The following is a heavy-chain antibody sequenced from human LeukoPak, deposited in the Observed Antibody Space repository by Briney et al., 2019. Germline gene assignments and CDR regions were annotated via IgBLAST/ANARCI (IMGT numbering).Heavy chain of an antibody. CDR3: ARRNVFGI. V-gene: IGHV4-59*08. D-gene: IGHD1-14*01. Sequence: PSETLSLTCTVSGGSISGDHWNWIRQPPGKGLEWIGYIYYSGSTNYNPSLKSRVTISIDTSKNQFSLKLTSVTAADTAVYYCARRNVFGIWGKGTMVTVSS. CDR1: GGSISGDH. CDR2: IYYSGST. J-gene: IGHJ3*02.